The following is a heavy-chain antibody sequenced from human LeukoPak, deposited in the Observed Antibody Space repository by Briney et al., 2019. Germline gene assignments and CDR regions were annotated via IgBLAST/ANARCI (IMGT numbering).Heavy chain of an antibody. CDR1: GYTFTSYG. V-gene: IGHV1-18*01. CDR3: ARDRLVVQTPPDD. J-gene: IGHJ4*02. CDR2: ISAYNGNT. Sequence: ASVTVSYRASGYTFTSYGISWVRQAPGQGREGMGWISAYNGNTNYAQKLQGRVTMPTDTSTSTAYMELRSLRSDDTAVYYCARDRLVVQTPPDDWGQGTRVTVCS. D-gene: IGHD2-15*01.